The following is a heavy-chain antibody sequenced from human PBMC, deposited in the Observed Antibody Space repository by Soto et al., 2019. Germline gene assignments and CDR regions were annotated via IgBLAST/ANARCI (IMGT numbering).Heavy chain of an antibody. Sequence: SQTLALTCAISGDSISINSAAWNWIRQSPSRGLEWLGRTYYRSKWHHDYAVPVKSRITISPDTSEKQLSLQLNSVTPEDGAVYACARLWDSSGGFDYWGQGTLVTVSS. D-gene: IGHD6-19*01. CDR1: GDSISINSAA. V-gene: IGHV6-1*01. J-gene: IGHJ4*02. CDR3: ARLWDSSGGFDY. CDR2: TYYRSKWHH.